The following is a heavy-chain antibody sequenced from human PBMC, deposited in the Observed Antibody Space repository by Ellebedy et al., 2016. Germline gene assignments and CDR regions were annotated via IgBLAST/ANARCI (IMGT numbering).Heavy chain of an antibody. CDR2: ISGDGDTT. V-gene: IGHV3-23*01. CDR1: GFTFRNFF. Sequence: GGSLRLXXVASGFTFRNFFMSWVRQAPGGGLDWFSTISGDGDTTFSADSVKGRFTISRDNSRYTLYLQMDSLTAADTAVYYCYYGHYSGFWGQGTLVTVSS. CDR3: YYGHYSGF. D-gene: IGHD4-17*01. J-gene: IGHJ4*02.